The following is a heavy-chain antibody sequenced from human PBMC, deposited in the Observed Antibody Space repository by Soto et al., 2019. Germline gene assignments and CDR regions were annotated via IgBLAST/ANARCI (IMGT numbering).Heavy chain of an antibody. Sequence: EVQLVESGGGLVKPGGSLRLSCAASGFTSSSYSMDWVRQAPGKGLEWVSSISSSSTYIHYADSVKGRFTISRDNAKNSLYLQMNGLSAEDTAVYYCASQTSGYYYYGMDVWGQGTTVTVSS. CDR2: ISSSSTYI. J-gene: IGHJ6*02. CDR3: ASQTSGYYYYGMDV. V-gene: IGHV3-21*01. CDR1: GFTSSSYS.